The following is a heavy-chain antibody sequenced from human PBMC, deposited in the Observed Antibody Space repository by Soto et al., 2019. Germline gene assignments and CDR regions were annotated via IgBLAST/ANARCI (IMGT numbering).Heavy chain of an antibody. CDR3: ARPQNDILTDSYTNFFDS. Sequence: QVQLLQSGAEVKKPGASVKVSCKASGYTFTHYGITWLRQAPGQGPEWMGGISAYNGNRDYAQNLQDRVTMTTDTSTSTAYMELRSLRSDDTAVYYCARPQNDILTDSYTNFFDSWGQGTLVTVSS. J-gene: IGHJ5*01. V-gene: IGHV1-18*01. CDR1: GYTFTHYG. D-gene: IGHD3-9*01. CDR2: ISAYNGNR.